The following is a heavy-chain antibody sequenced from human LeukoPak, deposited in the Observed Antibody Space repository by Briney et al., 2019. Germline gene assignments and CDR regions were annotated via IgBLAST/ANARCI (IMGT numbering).Heavy chain of an antibody. V-gene: IGHV1-69*04. D-gene: IGHD5-12*01. Sequence: SVKVSCKAFGATLNIGHAFIWARQAPGQGLQWMGRIIPFLGEVNYAQNFQGRVSFTADKSTATMYMEMKSLRLDNTAIYYCSPCGHAYDWFGPWGQGTLVTVSS. CDR1: GATLNIGHA. J-gene: IGHJ5*02. CDR2: IIPFLGEV. CDR3: SPCGHAYDWFGP.